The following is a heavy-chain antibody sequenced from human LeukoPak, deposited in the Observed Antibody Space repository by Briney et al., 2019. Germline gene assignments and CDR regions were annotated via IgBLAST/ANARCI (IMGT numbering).Heavy chain of an antibody. Sequence: SETLSLTCAVYGGSVSGYYWSWIRQPPGKGLEWSGEINHSGSTNYNPSLKSRVTISVDTSKNQFSLKLSSVTAADTAVYYCARAPVGSPGDYPFDYWGQGTLVTVSS. CDR3: ARAPVGSPGDYPFDY. CDR2: INHSGST. V-gene: IGHV4-34*01. D-gene: IGHD3-16*01. J-gene: IGHJ4*02. CDR1: GGSVSGYY.